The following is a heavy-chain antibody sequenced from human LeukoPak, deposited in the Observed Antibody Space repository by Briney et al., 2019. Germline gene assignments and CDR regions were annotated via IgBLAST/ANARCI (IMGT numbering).Heavy chain of an antibody. J-gene: IGHJ4*02. CDR2: INHSGST. V-gene: IGHV4-34*01. Sequence: SETLSLTCAVYGGSFSGYYWSWIRQPPGKGLEWIGEINHSGSTNYNPSLKSRVTISVDTSKNQFSLKLSSVTAADTAVYYCARSTVTTSEGCCIDYWGQGTLVTVSS. CDR1: GGSFSGYY. D-gene: IGHD4-11*01. CDR3: ARSTVTTSEGCCIDY.